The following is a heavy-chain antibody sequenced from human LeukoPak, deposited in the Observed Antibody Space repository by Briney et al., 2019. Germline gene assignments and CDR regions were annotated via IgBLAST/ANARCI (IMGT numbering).Heavy chain of an antibody. CDR2: IYYSGST. J-gene: IGHJ6*03. V-gene: IGHV4-59*01. CDR3: ARDPVVPGPYFYYYYYMDV. D-gene: IGHD2-2*01. CDR1: GGSISSYY. Sequence: SETLSLTCTVSGGSISSYYWSWIRQPPGKGLEWIGYIYYSGSTNYNPSLKSRVTISVDTSKNQFSLKLSSVTAADTAVYYCARDPVVPGPYFYYYYYMDVWGKGTTVTVSS.